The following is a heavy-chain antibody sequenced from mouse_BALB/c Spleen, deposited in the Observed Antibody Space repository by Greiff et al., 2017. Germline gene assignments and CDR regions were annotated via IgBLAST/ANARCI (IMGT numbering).Heavy chain of an antibody. CDR1: GFTFSSYG. CDR3: ARPYYRYDDAMDY. D-gene: IGHD2-14*01. CDR2: INSNGGST. J-gene: IGHJ4*01. Sequence: EVQGVESGAGLVQPGGSLKLSCAASGFTFSSYGMSWVRQTPDKRLELVATINSNGGSTYYQDSVKGRFTITRDNAKNTLYLQSSSLKSEDTAMYDCARPYYRYDDAMDYWGQGTSVTVSS. V-gene: IGHV5-6-3*01.